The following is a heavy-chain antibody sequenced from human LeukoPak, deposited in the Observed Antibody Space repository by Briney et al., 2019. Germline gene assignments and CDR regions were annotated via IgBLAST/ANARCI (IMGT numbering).Heavy chain of an antibody. Sequence: WASVKVSCKASGYTFTDYYMHWVRQAPGQGLEWMGWINPNSGGTNYAQKFQGRVTMTRDKSISTAYMELYSLRSDDTAVYYCARERGVGADRGYYFDYWGQGTLVTVSS. D-gene: IGHD1-26*01. V-gene: IGHV1-2*02. CDR3: ARERGVGADRGYYFDY. CDR2: INPNSGGT. CDR1: GYTFTDYY. J-gene: IGHJ4*02.